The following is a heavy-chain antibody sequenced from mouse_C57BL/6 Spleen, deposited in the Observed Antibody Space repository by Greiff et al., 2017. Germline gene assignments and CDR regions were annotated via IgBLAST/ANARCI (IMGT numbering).Heavy chain of an antibody. CDR1: GYTFTDSE. J-gene: IGHJ2*01. Sequence: VKLQESGAELVRPGASVTLSCKASGYTFTDSEMHWVKQTPVHGLEWIGAIDPETGGPASNQKFTGKAILTSDNSSSTAYMELPSLTSEASAGDYCTALTTVVATGSYFDYWGQGTTLTVSS. V-gene: IGHV1-15*01. CDR2: IDPETGGP. D-gene: IGHD1-1*01. CDR3: TALTTVVATGSYFDY.